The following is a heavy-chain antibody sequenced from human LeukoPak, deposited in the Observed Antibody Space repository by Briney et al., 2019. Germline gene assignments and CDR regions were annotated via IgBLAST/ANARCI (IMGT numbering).Heavy chain of an antibody. CDR2: ISAYNGNT. Sequence: GASVKVSCKASGYTFTSYGISWVRQAPGQGLEWMGWISAYNGNTNYAQKLQGRVTMTTDTSTSTAYMELRSLRSDDTAVYHCARVGVPGIAAAGTGWFDPWGQGTLVTVSS. D-gene: IGHD6-13*01. J-gene: IGHJ5*02. V-gene: IGHV1-18*01. CDR3: ARVGVPGIAAAGTGWFDP. CDR1: GYTFTSYG.